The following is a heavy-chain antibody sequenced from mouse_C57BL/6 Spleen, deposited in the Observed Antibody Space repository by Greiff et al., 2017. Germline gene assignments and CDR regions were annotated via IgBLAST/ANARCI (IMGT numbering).Heavy chain of an antibody. D-gene: IGHD2-3*01. Sequence: VHVKQSVAELVRPGASVKLSCTASGFNIKNTYMHWVKQRPEQGLEWIGRIDPANGNTKYAPKFQGKATITADTSSNTAYLQLSSLTSEDTAISYCATLIYYGYYGWFAYWGQGTLVTVSA. V-gene: IGHV14-3*01. CDR1: GFNIKNTY. CDR3: ATLIYYGYYGWFAY. CDR2: IDPANGNT. J-gene: IGHJ3*01.